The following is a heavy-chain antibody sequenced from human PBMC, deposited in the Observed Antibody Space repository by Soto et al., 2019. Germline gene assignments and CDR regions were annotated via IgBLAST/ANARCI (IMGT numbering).Heavy chain of an antibody. CDR3: AKGFGYCSGGSCSDIDY. CDR1: GFTFSSYG. Sequence: QVQLVESGGGVVQPGRSLRLSCAASGFTFSSYGMHWVRQAPGKGLEWVAVISYDGSNKYHADSVKGRFTISRDNSKNTLYLQMNSLRAEDTAVYYCAKGFGYCSGGSCSDIDYWGQGTLVTVSS. CDR2: ISYDGSNK. J-gene: IGHJ4*02. V-gene: IGHV3-30*18. D-gene: IGHD2-15*01.